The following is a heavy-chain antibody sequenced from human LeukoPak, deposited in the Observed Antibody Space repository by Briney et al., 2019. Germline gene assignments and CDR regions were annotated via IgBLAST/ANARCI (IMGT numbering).Heavy chain of an antibody. CDR2: IYYSGST. Sequence: SETLSFTCTVSGGSISSSSYYWGWIRQPPGKGLEWIGSIYYSGSTYYNPSLKSRVTISVDTSKNQFSLKLSSVTAADTAVYYCARWESAYYAFDTWGQGTLVTVSS. J-gene: IGHJ3*02. CDR3: ARWESAYYAFDT. CDR1: GGSISSSSYY. V-gene: IGHV4-39*07. D-gene: IGHD1-26*01.